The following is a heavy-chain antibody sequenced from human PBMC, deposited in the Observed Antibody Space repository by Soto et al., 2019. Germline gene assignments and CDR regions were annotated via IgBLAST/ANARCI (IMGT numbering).Heavy chain of an antibody. Sequence: SETLSLTCAVYGGSFSGYYWSWIRQPPGKGLEWIGEINHSGSTNYNPSLKSRVTISVDTSKNQFSLKLSSVTAADTAVYYCARVPLDCSSTSCYGFYYFDYWGQGTLVTVSS. V-gene: IGHV4-34*01. J-gene: IGHJ4*02. CDR1: GGSFSGYY. D-gene: IGHD2-2*01. CDR3: ARVPLDCSSTSCYGFYYFDY. CDR2: INHSGST.